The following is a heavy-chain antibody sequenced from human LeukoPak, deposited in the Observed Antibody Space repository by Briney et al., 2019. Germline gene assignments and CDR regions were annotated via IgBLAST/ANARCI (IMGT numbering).Heavy chain of an antibody. V-gene: IGHV3-9*01. D-gene: IGHD6-13*01. CDR1: GFTFDDYA. CDR3: ARVYSSSWQRNFDY. J-gene: IGHJ4*02. CDR2: ISWNSGSI. Sequence: PGGSLRLSCAASGFTFDDYAMHWVRQAPGKGLEWVSGISWNSGSIGYADSVKGRFTISRDNAKNSLYLQMNSLRAEDTALYYCARVYSSSWQRNFDYWGQGTLVTVSS.